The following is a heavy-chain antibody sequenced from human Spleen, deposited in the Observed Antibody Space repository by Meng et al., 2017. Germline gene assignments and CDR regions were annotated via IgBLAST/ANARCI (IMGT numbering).Heavy chain of an antibody. CDR3: VRSRAWVRTGFDP. V-gene: IGHV4-39*01. CDR1: GYSISSTDSY. Sequence: HPQLQESGPGPVKPPETLSLTCNVSGYSISSTDSYWGWIRQSPGKGLEWIGSIGHSGFTYYTPSLESRVTVSVDTSRSQFSLELTSVTAADTAVYYCVRSRAWVRTGFDPWGQGTLVTVSS. CDR2: IGHSGFT. D-gene: IGHD1/OR15-1a*01. J-gene: IGHJ5*02.